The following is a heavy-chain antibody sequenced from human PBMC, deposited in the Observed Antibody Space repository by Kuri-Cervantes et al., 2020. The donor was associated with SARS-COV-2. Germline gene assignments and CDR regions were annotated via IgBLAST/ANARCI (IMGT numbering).Heavy chain of an antibody. CDR1: GYTFTGYY. D-gene: IGHD3-22*01. J-gene: IGHJ4*02. Sequence: SVKVSCKASGYTFTGYYMHWVRQAPGQGLEWMGRIIPILGIANYAQKFQGRVTITADKSTSTAYMELSSLRSEDTAVYYCARDCYYDSSGYYYEGGYYFDYWGQGTLVTVSS. CDR2: IIPILGIA. CDR3: ARDCYYDSSGYYYEGGYYFDY. V-gene: IGHV1-69*04.